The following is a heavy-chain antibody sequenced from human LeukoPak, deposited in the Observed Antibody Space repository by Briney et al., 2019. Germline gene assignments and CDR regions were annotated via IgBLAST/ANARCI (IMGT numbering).Heavy chain of an antibody. J-gene: IGHJ6*02. V-gene: IGHV3-43*01. CDR3: AKDIGYCSSTSCSFYYYYGMDV. D-gene: IGHD2-2*01. CDR1: GFTFDDYT. CDR2: ISWDGGST. Sequence: PGGSLRLSCAASGFTFDDYTMHWVRQAPGKGLEWVSLISWDGGSTYYADSVKGRFTISRDNSKNSLYLQMNSLRTEDTALYYCAKDIGYCSSTSCSFYYYYGMDVWGQGTTVTVSS.